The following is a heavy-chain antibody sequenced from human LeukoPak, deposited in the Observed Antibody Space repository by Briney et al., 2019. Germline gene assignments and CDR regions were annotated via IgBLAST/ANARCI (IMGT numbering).Heavy chain of an antibody. Sequence: GGSLRLSCVASGFTFSRYWMSWVRQAPGKGLEWLANIKQDGSEKYYVDSVKGRFTILRDNAKNSLYLQVNSLRVEDTAVYYCTRSILEWLYYYYMDVWGKGTTVTVSS. J-gene: IGHJ6*03. V-gene: IGHV3-7*01. CDR1: GFTFSRYW. CDR3: TRSILEWLYYYYMDV. D-gene: IGHD3-3*01. CDR2: IKQDGSEK.